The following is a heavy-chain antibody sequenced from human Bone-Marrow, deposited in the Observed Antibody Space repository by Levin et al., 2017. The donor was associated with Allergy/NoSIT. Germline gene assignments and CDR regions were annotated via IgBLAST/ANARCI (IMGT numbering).Heavy chain of an antibody. V-gene: IGHV3-23*01. Sequence: GGSLRLSCVASGFPFDVYAMTWVRQAPGKGLEWVSSMSGSGDDTYYADSVKGRFTISRDNSKNTLYLRMNSQKVEDTAVYYCAKDKRGDYYGSGTNFDSWGQGTLVTVSS. CDR3: AKDKRGDYYGSGTNFDS. CDR1: GFPFDVYA. CDR2: MSGSGDDT. J-gene: IGHJ4*02. D-gene: IGHD3-10*01.